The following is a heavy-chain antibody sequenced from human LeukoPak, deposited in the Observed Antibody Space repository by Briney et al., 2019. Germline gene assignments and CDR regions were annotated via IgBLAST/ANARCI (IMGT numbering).Heavy chain of an antibody. J-gene: IGHJ4*02. CDR3: ARDGLYNYGYSYFDY. CDR2: IHSSGST. Sequence: PSETLSLTCIVSGGSINNYYWSWIRQPAGKGLEWIGRIHSSGSTNHNPSLKSRITMSVDTSKNQVSLKLNSVTAADTAVYYCARDGLYNYGYSYFDYLGQGTLVTVSS. CDR1: GGSINNYY. D-gene: IGHD3-22*01. V-gene: IGHV4-4*07.